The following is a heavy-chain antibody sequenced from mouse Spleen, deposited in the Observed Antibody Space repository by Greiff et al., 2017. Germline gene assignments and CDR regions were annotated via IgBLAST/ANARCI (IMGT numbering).Heavy chain of an antibody. CDR1: GYTFTSYW. CDR3: ARSWDGAMDY. Sequence: QVQLQQPGAELVRPGSSVKLSCKASGYTFTSYWMHWVKQRPIQGLEWIGNIDPSDSETHYNQKFKDKATLTVDKSSSTAYMQLSSLTSEDSAVYYCARSWDGAMDYWGQGTSVTVSS. D-gene: IGHD4-1*01. V-gene: IGHV1-52*01. J-gene: IGHJ4*01. CDR2: IDPSDSET.